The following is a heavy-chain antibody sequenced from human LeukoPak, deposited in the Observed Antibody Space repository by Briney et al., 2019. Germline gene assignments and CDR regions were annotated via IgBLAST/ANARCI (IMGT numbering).Heavy chain of an antibody. Sequence: ASVKVSCKASGYTFTSYDINWVRQATGQGLEWMGWMNPNSGNTGYAQKFQGRVTMTRNTSISTAYMELSSLRSEDTAVYYCARAYYYDSSGYGGADYWDQGTLVTVSS. V-gene: IGHV1-8*01. CDR1: GYTFTSYD. J-gene: IGHJ4*02. D-gene: IGHD3-22*01. CDR3: ARAYYYDSSGYGGADY. CDR2: MNPNSGNT.